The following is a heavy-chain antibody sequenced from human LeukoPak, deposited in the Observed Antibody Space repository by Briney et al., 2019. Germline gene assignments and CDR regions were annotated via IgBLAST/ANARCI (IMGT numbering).Heavy chain of an antibody. Sequence: GGSLRLSCVASGFKFNDYDMHWVRQAPGKGLEWVSGLSWHSGSIGYADSVKGRFIISRDNAKNSLYLEMNSLRPEDSALYYCAKETKVGENLYYFDYWGRGTLVTVSS. CDR1: GFKFNDYD. J-gene: IGHJ4*02. CDR3: AKETKVGENLYYFDY. CDR2: LSWHSGSI. V-gene: IGHV3-9*01. D-gene: IGHD1-26*01.